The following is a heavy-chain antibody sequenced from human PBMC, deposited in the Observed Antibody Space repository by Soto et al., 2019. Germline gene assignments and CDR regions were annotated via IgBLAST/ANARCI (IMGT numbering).Heavy chain of an antibody. J-gene: IGHJ5*02. CDR1: GFTFSSYN. D-gene: IGHD3-22*01. CDR2: ISSSSTI. Sequence: EVPLVESGGGLVQPGGSLRLSCAASGFTFSSYNMNWVRQAPGKGLEWVSYISSSSTIYYADSVKGRFTISRDNAKNSLYLQMNSLRAEDTAVYYCAREGDSSGWYNWFDPWGQGTLVTVSS. V-gene: IGHV3-48*01. CDR3: AREGDSSGWYNWFDP.